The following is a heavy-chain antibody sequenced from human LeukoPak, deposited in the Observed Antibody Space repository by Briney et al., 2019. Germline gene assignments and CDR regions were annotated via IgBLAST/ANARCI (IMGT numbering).Heavy chain of an antibody. V-gene: IGHV1-69*13. CDR3: ARVGLGLLYYFDY. CDR1: GGTFSSYG. J-gene: IGHJ4*02. CDR2: IIPMFGTA. D-gene: IGHD3-22*01. Sequence: ASVKVSCKASGGTFSSYGINWVRQAPGQGLEWMGGIIPMFGTAKYAQKFQGRVTITADESTSTAYMELSSLRSEDTAVYYCARVGLGLLYYFDYWGQGTLVTASS.